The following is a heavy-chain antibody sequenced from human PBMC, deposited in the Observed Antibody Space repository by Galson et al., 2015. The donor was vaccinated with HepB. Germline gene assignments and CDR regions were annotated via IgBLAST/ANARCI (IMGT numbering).Heavy chain of an antibody. CDR2: FDPEDGET. CDR3: ATDHERRIMITSQGAFDI. D-gene: IGHD3-16*01. Sequence: SVKVSCKVSGYTLTELSMHWVRQAPGKGLEWMGGFDPEDGETIYAQKFQGRVTMTEDTSTDTAYMELSSLRSEDTAVYYCATDHERRIMITSQGAFDIWGQGTMVTVSS. V-gene: IGHV1-24*01. J-gene: IGHJ3*02. CDR1: GYTLTELS.